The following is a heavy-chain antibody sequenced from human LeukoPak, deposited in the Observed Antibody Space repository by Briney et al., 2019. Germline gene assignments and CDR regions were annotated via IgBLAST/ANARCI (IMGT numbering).Heavy chain of an antibody. CDR2: IKQDGSTK. J-gene: IGHJ4*02. CDR3: TGDTIGSLDY. Sequence: GGSLTLSCAASGFTFANSWMAWVRQAPGKGLEWVANIKQDGSTKHYADSLKGRFTISRDNHKNSLLLQMNNLRADDTAIYYCTGDTIGSLDYWGQGILVTVAS. D-gene: IGHD1-26*01. CDR1: GFTFANSW. V-gene: IGHV3-7*01.